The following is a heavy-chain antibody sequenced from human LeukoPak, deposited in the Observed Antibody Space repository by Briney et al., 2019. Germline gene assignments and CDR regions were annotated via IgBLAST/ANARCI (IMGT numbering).Heavy chain of an antibody. D-gene: IGHD3-22*01. Sequence: GGSLRLSCAASGFTFDDYGMSWVRQAPGKGLEWVSGINWNGGSTVYADSVKGRFTIYRDNAKNSLYLQMNSLRAEDTALYHCAKAYYYDSSGYYYFDYWGQGTLVTVSS. V-gene: IGHV3-20*01. CDR2: INWNGGST. J-gene: IGHJ4*02. CDR1: GFTFDDYG. CDR3: AKAYYYDSSGYYYFDY.